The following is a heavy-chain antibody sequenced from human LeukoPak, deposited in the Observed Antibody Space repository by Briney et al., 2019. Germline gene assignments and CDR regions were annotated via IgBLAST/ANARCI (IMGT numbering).Heavy chain of an antibody. CDR1: GFTFSSHL. D-gene: IGHD5-12*01. CDR3: AKGRGYKTGNWFDP. V-gene: IGHV3-7*01. Sequence: GGSLRLSCEGSGFTFSSHLMSWVRQAPGKELEWVASIKEDGSEKHYVDSVEGRFTISRDNAKNSLFLQMNSLRAEDTAVYYCAKGRGYKTGNWFDPWGQGTLVTVSS. CDR2: IKEDGSEK. J-gene: IGHJ5*02.